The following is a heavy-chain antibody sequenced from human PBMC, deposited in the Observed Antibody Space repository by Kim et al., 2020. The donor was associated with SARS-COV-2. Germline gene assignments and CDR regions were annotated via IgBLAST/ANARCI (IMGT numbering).Heavy chain of an antibody. D-gene: IGHD3-16*02. CDR2: IYYSGST. J-gene: IGHJ3*02. Sequence: SETLSLTCTVSGGSISSYYWSWIRQPPGKGLEWIGYIYYSGSTNYNPSLKSRVTISVDTSKNQFSLKLSSVTAADTAVYYCARVTPPVVSYDYVWGELSFGAFDIWGQGTMVTVSS. CDR1: GGSISSYY. V-gene: IGHV4-59*13. CDR3: ARVTPPVVSYDYVWGELSFGAFDI.